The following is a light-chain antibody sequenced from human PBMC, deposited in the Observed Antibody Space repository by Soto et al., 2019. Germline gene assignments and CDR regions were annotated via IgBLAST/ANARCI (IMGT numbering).Light chain of an antibody. CDR2: AAS. J-gene: IGKJ2*01. CDR3: QQSYSTPRNT. CDR1: QSISSY. Sequence: DIQMTQSPSSLSASVGARITITCRASQSISSYLNWYQQKPGKAPKLLIYAASSLQSGVPSRFSGSGSGTDFTLTISSLQPEDFATYYCQQSYSTPRNTFGQGTKLEIK. V-gene: IGKV1-39*01.